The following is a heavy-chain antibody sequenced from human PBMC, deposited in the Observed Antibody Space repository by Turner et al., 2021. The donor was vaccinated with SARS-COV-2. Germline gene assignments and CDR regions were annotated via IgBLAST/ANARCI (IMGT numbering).Heavy chain of an antibody. CDR2: IYTSGST. J-gene: IGHJ6*02. Sequence: QVQLQESGPGLVKPSETLSLTCTVSGGSISSYYWSWIRQPAGKGLEWIGRIYTSGSTTYNPSLKSRVTMSVDTSKNQFSLKLSSVTAADTAVYYCARDRVQLGPVGMDVWGQGTTVTVSS. CDR1: GGSISSYY. D-gene: IGHD6-6*01. V-gene: IGHV4-4*07. CDR3: ARDRVQLGPVGMDV.